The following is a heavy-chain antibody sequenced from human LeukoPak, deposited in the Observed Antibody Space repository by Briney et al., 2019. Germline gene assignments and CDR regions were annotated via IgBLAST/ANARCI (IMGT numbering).Heavy chain of an antibody. Sequence: GGSLRLSCAASGFTFSNYWMSWVRQAPGKGLEWVAIIKEDGSQKYYVESVKGRFTISRDNSKNTLYLQMNSLRAEDSAVYYCAKSRVRGAYYFDYWGQGTLVTVSS. CDR3: AKSRVRGAYYFDY. CDR1: GFTFSNYW. D-gene: IGHD3-10*02. CDR2: IKEDGSQK. J-gene: IGHJ4*02. V-gene: IGHV3-7*02.